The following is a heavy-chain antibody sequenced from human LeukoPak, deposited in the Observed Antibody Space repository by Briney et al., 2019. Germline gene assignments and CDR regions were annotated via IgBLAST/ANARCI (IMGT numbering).Heavy chain of an antibody. CDR2: IFPSGTT. V-gene: IGHV4-38-2*01. CDR1: GYSISSGNH. D-gene: IGHD2-2*01. J-gene: IGHJ4*02. CDR3: ASLGGYQNGNFDY. Sequence: PSETLSLTCAVSGYSISSGNHWGWIRQPSDKGLEWIGSIFPSGTTYYNPSLKSRVTISIYTSKNQFSLKLISVTAADTAVYYCASLGGYQNGNFDYWGQGTLVTVSS.